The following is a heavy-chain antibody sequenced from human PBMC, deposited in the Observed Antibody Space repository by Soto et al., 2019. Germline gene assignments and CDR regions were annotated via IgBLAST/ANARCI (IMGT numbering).Heavy chain of an antibody. CDR2: IKKKPDSYAT. J-gene: IGHJ4*02. CDR3: AATGR. D-gene: IGHD3-10*01. V-gene: IGHV3-73*01. Sequence: PVGSLRLSCAASWFPLSGSFVHWVRQASGKGLEWLGLIKKKPDSYATRYAESLRGRFTISRDDSVNTAYLHMNSLSTEDTAVYYCAATGRWGQGTLVTVSS. CDR1: WFPLSGSF.